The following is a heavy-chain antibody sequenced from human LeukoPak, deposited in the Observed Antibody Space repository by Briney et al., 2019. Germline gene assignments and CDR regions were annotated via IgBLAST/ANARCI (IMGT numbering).Heavy chain of an antibody. CDR2: INHSGST. V-gene: IGHV4-34*01. CDR1: GGSFSGYY. J-gene: IGHJ5*02. CDR3: ARGEVDYDFWSGYYTYNWFDP. D-gene: IGHD3-3*01. Sequence: PSETLSLTCAVYGGSFSGYYWSWIRQPPGKGLEWIGEINHSGSTNYNPSLKSRVTISVDTSKNQFSLKLSSVTAADTAVYHCARGEVDYDFWSGYYTYNWFDPWGQGTLVTVSS.